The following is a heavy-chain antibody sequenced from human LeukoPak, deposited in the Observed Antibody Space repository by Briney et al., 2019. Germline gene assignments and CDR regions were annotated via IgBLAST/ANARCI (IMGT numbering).Heavy chain of an antibody. CDR1: GYTFTNNY. CDR3: ARGGTYYYYGMDV. J-gene: IGHJ6*02. CDR2: IYPRDGST. Sequence: GASVKVSCTASGYTFTNNYLHWVRQAPGQGLEWMGMIYPRDGSTSYAQKFQGRVTMTRDTSTTTVYMELSSLRSEDTAIYYCARGGTYYYYGMDVWGQGTTVTVYS. V-gene: IGHV1-46*01. D-gene: IGHD1-26*01.